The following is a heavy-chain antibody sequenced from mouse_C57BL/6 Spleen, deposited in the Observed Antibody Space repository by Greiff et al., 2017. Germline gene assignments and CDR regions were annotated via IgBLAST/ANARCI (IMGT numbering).Heavy chain of an antibody. Sequence: VQLQQPGAELVKPGASVKLSCKASGYTFTSSWMHWVKQRPGRGLEWIGRIDPISGGTKYNEKFKSTATLTVDKTSSTAYMQHSSLTSEDSAVYYCARRGSSAGYYEVWGTGTTVTVST. J-gene: IGHJ1*03. V-gene: IGHV1-72*01. CDR3: ARRGSSAGYYEV. CDR1: GYTFTSSW. CDR2: IDPISGGT. D-gene: IGHD1-1*01.